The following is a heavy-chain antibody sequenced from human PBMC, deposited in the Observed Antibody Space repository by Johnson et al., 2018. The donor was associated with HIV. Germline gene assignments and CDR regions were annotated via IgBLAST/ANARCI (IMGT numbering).Heavy chain of an antibody. D-gene: IGHD6-6*01. V-gene: IGHV3-7*05. CDR2: IKQDGSEK. Sequence: VQLVESGGGLVQPGGSLRLSCAASGFTFSSYWMSWVRQAPGKGLEWVANIKQDGSEKYYVDSVKGRFTISRDSAKNSLYLQMNSLRAEDTAVYYCARPTTAARPDAFDIWGQGTMVTVSS. CDR1: GFTFSSYW. J-gene: IGHJ3*02. CDR3: ARPTTAARPDAFDI.